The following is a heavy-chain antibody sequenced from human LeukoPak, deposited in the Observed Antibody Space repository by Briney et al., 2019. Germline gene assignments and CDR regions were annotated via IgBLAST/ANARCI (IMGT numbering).Heavy chain of an antibody. CDR2: IYYSGST. CDR3: ARDRKSPYYYYMDV. V-gene: IGHV4-59*01. J-gene: IGHJ6*03. Sequence: SETLSLTCTVSGGSISSYYWSWIRQPPGKGLEWIGYIYYSGSTNYNPSLKSRVTISVDTSKNQFSLKLSSVTAADTAVYYCARDRKSPYYYYMDVWGKGTTVTVSS. CDR1: GGSISSYY.